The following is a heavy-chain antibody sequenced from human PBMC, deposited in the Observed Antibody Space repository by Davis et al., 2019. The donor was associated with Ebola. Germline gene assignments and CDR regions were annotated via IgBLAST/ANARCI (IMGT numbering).Heavy chain of an antibody. V-gene: IGHV4-39*07. CDR2: IYHSGST. Sequence: SETLSLTCTVSGGSISSGDYYWSWIRQPPGKGLEWIGEIYHSGSTNYNPSLKSRVTISVDKSKNQFSLKLSSVTAADTAVYYCARRDHPWDIVVVPAAMGSWGQGTLVTVSS. CDR1: GGSISSGDYY. CDR3: ARRDHPWDIVVVPAAMGS. J-gene: IGHJ5*02. D-gene: IGHD2-2*01.